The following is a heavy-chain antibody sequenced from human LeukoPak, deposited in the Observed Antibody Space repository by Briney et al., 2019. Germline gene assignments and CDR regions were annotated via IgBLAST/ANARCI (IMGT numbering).Heavy chain of an antibody. D-gene: IGHD6-19*01. CDR3: ARAVAGSDWIKFAY. Sequence: PGKSLRLCCAASWVTFRSYGMHWVRQAPGKGLGWVAFIWYDGSKQYNADFVKGRPTFSEETSRNTLYLQINSLGVEDTAVYYCARAVAGSDWIKFAYWGQGILVTLSP. CDR1: WVTFRSYG. V-gene: IGHV3-33*01. J-gene: IGHJ4*02. CDR2: IWYDGSKQ.